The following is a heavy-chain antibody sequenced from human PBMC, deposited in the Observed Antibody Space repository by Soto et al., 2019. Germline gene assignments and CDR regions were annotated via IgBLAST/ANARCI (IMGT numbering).Heavy chain of an antibody. V-gene: IGHV1-69*13. D-gene: IGHD5-12*01. CDR3: ARGKYSGYDWGWYFAL. J-gene: IGHJ2*01. CDR2: IIPIFGTA. CDR1: GGTVSSYA. Sequence: SVKVSGKASGGTVSSYAISWVRQAPGQGLEWMGGIIPIFGTANYAQKFQGRVTITADESTSTACMELSSLRSEDTAVYYCARGKYSGYDWGWYFALWGRGTLVTVSS.